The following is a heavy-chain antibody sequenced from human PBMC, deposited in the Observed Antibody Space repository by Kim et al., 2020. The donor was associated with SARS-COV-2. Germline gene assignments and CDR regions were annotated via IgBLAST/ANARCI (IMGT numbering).Heavy chain of an antibody. CDR1: GFTFDDYA. Sequence: GGSLRLSCAASGFTFDDYAMHWVRQAPGKGLEWVSGISWNSGSIGYADSVKGRFTISRDNAKNSLYLQMNSLRAEDTALYYCARWGDGFDYWGQGTLVTV. J-gene: IGHJ4*02. CDR2: ISWNSGSI. D-gene: IGHD1-26*01. V-gene: IGHV3-9*01. CDR3: ARWGDGFDY.